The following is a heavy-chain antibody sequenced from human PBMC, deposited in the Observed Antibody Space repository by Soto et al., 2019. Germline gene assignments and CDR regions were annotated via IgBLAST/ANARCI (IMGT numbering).Heavy chain of an antibody. V-gene: IGHV3-23*01. J-gene: IGHJ4*02. D-gene: IGHD3-3*01. CDR3: AKKNGREYDFWSGYDLSFDY. Sequence: GGSLRLSCAASGFTFSSYAMSWVRQAPGKGLEWVSAISGSGGSTYYADSVKGRFTISRDNSKNTLYLQMNSLRAEDTAVYYCAKKNGREYDFWSGYDLSFDYWGQGTLVTVSS. CDR2: ISGSGGST. CDR1: GFTFSSYA.